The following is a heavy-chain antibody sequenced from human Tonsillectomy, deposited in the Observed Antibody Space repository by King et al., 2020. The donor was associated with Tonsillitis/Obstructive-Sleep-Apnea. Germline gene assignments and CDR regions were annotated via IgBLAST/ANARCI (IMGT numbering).Heavy chain of an antibody. J-gene: IGHJ6*03. D-gene: IGHD1-1*01. Sequence: VQLQQWGAGLLRTSETLSLTCAVYGGSFSDYSWTWIRQPPGKGLEWIGEINHGGSTNYSPSLKSRVTILVDTSKSQFSLRLSSVTAAETAVYYCTRGWAPDNFNSYYFHYTDVWGKGTTVTVTS. CDR3: TRGWAPDNFNSYYFHYTDV. CDR2: INHGGST. CDR1: GGSFSDYS. V-gene: IGHV4-34*01.